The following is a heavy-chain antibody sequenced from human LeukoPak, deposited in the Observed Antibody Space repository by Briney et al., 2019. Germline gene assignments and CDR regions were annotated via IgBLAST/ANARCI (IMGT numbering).Heavy chain of an antibody. V-gene: IGHV3-30*02. J-gene: IGHJ6*02. CDR1: GFIFSNYG. Sequence: GGSLRLSCAASGFIFSNYGVHWVRQTPGKGLEWVAIIWSDGSQKYYDDSVQGRFTISRDNSKNTLYLQMNSLRAEDTAVYYCAKLVNYYDSSGYYDYYYYYGMDVWGQGTTVTVSS. D-gene: IGHD3-22*01. CDR2: IWSDGSQK. CDR3: AKLVNYYDSSGYYDYYYYYGMDV.